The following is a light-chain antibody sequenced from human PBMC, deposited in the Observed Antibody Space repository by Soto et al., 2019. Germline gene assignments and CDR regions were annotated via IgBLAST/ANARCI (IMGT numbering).Light chain of an antibody. Sequence: QSVLTQPPSASGSPGQSVTISCTGTSSDVGGYNYVSWYQQHPGKAPKLIISEVSKRPSGVPDRFSGSKSGNTASLTVSGLQAEDEADYFCKSYAGSNTYVFGSGTKVTVL. CDR2: EVS. CDR1: SSDVGGYNY. J-gene: IGLJ1*01. CDR3: KSYAGSNTYV. V-gene: IGLV2-8*01.